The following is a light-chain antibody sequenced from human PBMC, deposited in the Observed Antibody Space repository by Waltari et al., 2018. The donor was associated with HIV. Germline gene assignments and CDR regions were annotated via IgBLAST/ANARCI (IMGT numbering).Light chain of an antibody. Sequence: QSVLTQPPSVSGAPGQRVTISCTGSSSNIGAGSAVHWYQQLPGTAPKLLIYGNINRPSGVPDRFSGSESGTSASLAITGLQAEDETDYYCQSYDSSLSGYVFGTGTKVTVL. CDR1: SSNIGAGSA. CDR2: GNI. V-gene: IGLV1-40*01. CDR3: QSYDSSLSGYV. J-gene: IGLJ1*01.